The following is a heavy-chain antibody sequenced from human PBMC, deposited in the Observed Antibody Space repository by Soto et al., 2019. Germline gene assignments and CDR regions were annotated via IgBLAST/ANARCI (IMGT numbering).Heavy chain of an antibody. CDR1: GGSISSSTYY. CDR2: IYYSGTA. D-gene: IGHD4-17*01. CDR3: ARRATTVTYDAFDI. V-gene: IGHV4-39*01. J-gene: IGHJ3*02. Sequence: QLQLQESGPGLVKPSETLSLTCSVSGGSISSSTYYWGWVRQPPGKGLEWIGSIYYSGTAHYTPSLKRRLTISVDTSKNQFSLILSAVTAADTAVYYCARRATTVTYDAFDIWGQGTMVTVSS.